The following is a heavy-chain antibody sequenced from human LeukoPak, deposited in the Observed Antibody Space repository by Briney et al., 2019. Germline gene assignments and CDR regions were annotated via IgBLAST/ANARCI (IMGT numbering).Heavy chain of an antibody. J-gene: IGHJ6*02. V-gene: IGHV5-51*01. CDR3: ARRSTVTYYGMDV. CDR1: GYSFTSYW. Sequence: GESLQISCKGSGYSFTSYWIGWGRRMPGKGLEWMGIIYPGDSDTRYSPSFQGQVTISADKSISTAYLQWSSLKASDTAMYYCARRSTVTYYGMDVWGQGTTVTVSS. CDR2: IYPGDSDT. D-gene: IGHD4-17*01.